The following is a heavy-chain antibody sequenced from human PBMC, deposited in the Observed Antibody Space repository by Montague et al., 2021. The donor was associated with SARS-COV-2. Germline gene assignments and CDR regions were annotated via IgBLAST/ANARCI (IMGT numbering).Heavy chain of an antibody. Sequence: SETLSLTCVVYGGSFSGYYWSWIRQPPGKGLQWIGGINHSGSTNYNSFLNSRGTISLDTSKNQFSLKLTSVSAADTAVYYCARGLGRPGTIFGVALYWGQGTLVTVSS. J-gene: IGHJ4*02. CDR3: ARGLGRPGTIFGVALY. CDR1: GGSFSGYY. D-gene: IGHD3-3*01. CDR2: INHSGST. V-gene: IGHV4-34*01.